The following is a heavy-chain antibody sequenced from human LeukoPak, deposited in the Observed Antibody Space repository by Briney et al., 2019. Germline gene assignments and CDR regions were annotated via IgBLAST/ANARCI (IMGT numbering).Heavy chain of an antibody. CDR1: GFTFSNYA. Sequence: GGSLRLSCAASGFTFSNYAMSWVRQAPGKGLEWVAAISSSGGNTNYADSVKGRFTISRDNSKNTLYLEMYSLRAEDSAVYYCATYSDFWSAYFVYWGQGTLVTVSS. CDR3: ATYSDFWSAYFVY. V-gene: IGHV3-23*01. CDR2: ISSSGGNT. J-gene: IGHJ4*02. D-gene: IGHD3-3*01.